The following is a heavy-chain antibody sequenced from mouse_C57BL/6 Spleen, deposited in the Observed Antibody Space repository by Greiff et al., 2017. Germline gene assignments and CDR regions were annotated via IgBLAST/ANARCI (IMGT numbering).Heavy chain of an antibody. D-gene: IGHD1-1*01. CDR1: GFNIKDYY. Sequence: VQPQQSGAEPVRPGASVKLSCTASGFNIKDYYMHGVKQRPEQGLEWIGRIDPEDGDTEYAPKFQGQATMTADTSSNTAYLQLSSPTSEDTAVYYCTTEVYYYFDYWGQGTTLTVSS. CDR2: IDPEDGDT. V-gene: IGHV14-1*01. J-gene: IGHJ2*01. CDR3: TTEVYYYFDY.